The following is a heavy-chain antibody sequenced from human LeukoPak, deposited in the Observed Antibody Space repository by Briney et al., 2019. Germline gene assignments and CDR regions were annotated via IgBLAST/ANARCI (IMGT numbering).Heavy chain of an antibody. CDR1: GRSISNYY. V-gene: IGHV4-59*01. D-gene: IGHD1-26*01. J-gene: IGHJ4*02. CDR2: IYYSGST. Sequence: TSETLSLTCTVSGRSISNYYWNWIRQPPGKGLEWIGNIYYSGSTNYNPSLKSRVTISVDTSRNQLSLKLRSVTAADTAVYYCASAWDPLDYWGQGTLVTVSS. CDR3: ASAWDPLDY.